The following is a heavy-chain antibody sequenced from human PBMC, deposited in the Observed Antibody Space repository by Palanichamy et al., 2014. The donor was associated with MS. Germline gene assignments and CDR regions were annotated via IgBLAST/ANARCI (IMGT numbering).Heavy chain of an antibody. V-gene: IGHV4-34*01. CDR3: ARGEKRTVWVYASVDWLDP. CDR1: GGSFSGYY. Sequence: QQQWGAGLLKPSETLSLTCGVSGGSFSGYYWNWIRQSPGKGLEWIGEVSHRGNTNYNPSLKSRVIISFDTSKNQFSLKLSSVTAADTAVYYCARGEKRTVWVYASVDWLDPWGQGTLVTVSS. CDR2: VSHRGNT. D-gene: IGHD2-8*01. J-gene: IGHJ5*02.